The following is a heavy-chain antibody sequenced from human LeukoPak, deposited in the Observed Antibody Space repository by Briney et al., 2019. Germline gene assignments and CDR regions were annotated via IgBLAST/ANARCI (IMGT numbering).Heavy chain of an antibody. CDR3: ARDLPSIAAGPIDY. D-gene: IGHD6-13*01. V-gene: IGHV3-7*01. CDR1: GFTFSSYA. J-gene: IGHJ4*02. Sequence: GGSLRLSCAASGFTFSSYAMHWVRQAPGKGLEWVANIKQDGSEKYYVDSVKGRFTISRDNAKNSLYLQMNSLRAEDTAVYYCARDLPSIAAGPIDYWGQGTLVTVSS. CDR2: IKQDGSEK.